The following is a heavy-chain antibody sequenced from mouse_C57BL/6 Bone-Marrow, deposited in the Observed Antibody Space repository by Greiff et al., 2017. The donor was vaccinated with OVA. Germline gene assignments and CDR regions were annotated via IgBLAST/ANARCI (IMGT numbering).Heavy chain of an antibody. D-gene: IGHD1-1*01. J-gene: IGHJ2*01. Sequence: EVKLVESGPVLVKPGASVKMSCKASGYTFTDYYMNWVKQSHGKSLEWIGVINPYNGGTSYNQKFKGKATLTVDKSSSTAYMELNSLTSEDSAVYYCARTTVVAEDYWGQGTTLTVSS. CDR2: INPYNGGT. CDR3: ARTTVVAEDY. CDR1: GYTFTDYY. V-gene: IGHV1-19*01.